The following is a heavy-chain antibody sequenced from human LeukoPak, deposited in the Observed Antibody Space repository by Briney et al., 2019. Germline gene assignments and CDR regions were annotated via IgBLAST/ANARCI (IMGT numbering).Heavy chain of an antibody. CDR3: AKESLWSYYGDYFDY. CDR1: GGSISSYY. J-gene: IGHJ4*02. D-gene: IGHD1-26*01. Sequence: SETLSLTCTVSGGSISSYYWSWIRQPAGKGLEWIGRIYTSGSTNYNPSLKSRVTMSVDTSKNQFSLKLSSVTAADTAVYYCAKESLWSYYGDYFDYWGQGTLVTVSS. CDR2: IYTSGST. V-gene: IGHV4-4*07.